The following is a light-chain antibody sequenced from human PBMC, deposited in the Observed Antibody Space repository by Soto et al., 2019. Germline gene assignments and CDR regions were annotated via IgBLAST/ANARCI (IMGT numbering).Light chain of an antibody. J-gene: IGLJ1*01. CDR3: SSYTSSNTFV. CDR1: SSDVGGYNS. V-gene: IGLV2-14*03. Sequence: QSALTQPASVSGSPGQSITISCTGTSSDVGGYNSVFWYQQHPGKAPKLMIYDVSSRPSGVSNRFSGSKSGNTASLTISGLQAEDEADYYCSSYTSSNTFVFGTGTKVTVL. CDR2: DVS.